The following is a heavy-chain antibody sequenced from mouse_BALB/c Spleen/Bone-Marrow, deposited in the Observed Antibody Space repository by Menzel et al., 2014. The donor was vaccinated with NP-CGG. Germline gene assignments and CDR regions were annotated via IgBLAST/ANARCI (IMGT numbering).Heavy chain of an antibody. CDR2: ILPGSGST. J-gene: IGHJ2*01. V-gene: IGHV1-9*01. Sequence: QVQLQQSGAELMKPGASVKISCKATGYTFSSYWIEWVKQRPGHGLEWIGEILPGSGSTNYNEKFKGKATFTADTSSNTAYMQLSSLTSEDSAVYYCARGTTVVANFDYWGQGTTLTVSS. CDR1: GYTFSSYW. D-gene: IGHD1-1*01. CDR3: ARGTTVVANFDY.